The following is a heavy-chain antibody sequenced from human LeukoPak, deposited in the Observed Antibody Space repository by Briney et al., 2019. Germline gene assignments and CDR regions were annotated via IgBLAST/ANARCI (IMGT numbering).Heavy chain of an antibody. CDR1: GFTFSSYW. CDR2: IKQDGSEK. D-gene: IGHD3-10*01. Sequence: LAGGSLRLSCAASGFTFSSYWMSWVRQAPGKGLEWVANIKQDGSEKYYVDSVKGRFTISRDNAKNSLYLQMNRLSAEDTAASYCDRARITMVRGVIISYDYWGQGTLVTVSS. V-gene: IGHV3-7*01. CDR3: DRARITMVRGVIISYDY. J-gene: IGHJ4*02.